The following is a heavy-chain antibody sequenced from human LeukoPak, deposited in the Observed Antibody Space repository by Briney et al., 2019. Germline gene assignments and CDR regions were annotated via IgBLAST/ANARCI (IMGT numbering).Heavy chain of an antibody. D-gene: IGHD4-17*01. V-gene: IGHV4-34*01. CDR2: INHSGST. J-gene: IGHJ6*03. CDR1: GGSFSGYY. Sequence: PSETLSLTCAVYGGSFSGYYWSWIRQPPGKGLEWIGEINHSGSTNYNPSLKSRVAISVDTSKNQISLKLSSVTAADTAVYYCARGGGAYYMDVWGNGTTVTVSS. CDR3: ARGGGAYYMDV.